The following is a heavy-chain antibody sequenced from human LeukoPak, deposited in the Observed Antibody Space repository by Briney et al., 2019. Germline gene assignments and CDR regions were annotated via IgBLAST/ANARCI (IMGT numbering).Heavy chain of an antibody. CDR2: FDPEDGET. Sequence: ASVTVSCKVSGYTLTELSMHWVRQAPGKGLEWMGGFDPEDGETIYAQKFQGRVTMTEDTSTDTAYMELSSLRSEDTAVYYCATGIAAAGTAGGDYWGQGTLGTVSS. V-gene: IGHV1-24*01. D-gene: IGHD6-13*01. J-gene: IGHJ4*02. CDR1: GYTLTELS. CDR3: ATGIAAAGTAGGDY.